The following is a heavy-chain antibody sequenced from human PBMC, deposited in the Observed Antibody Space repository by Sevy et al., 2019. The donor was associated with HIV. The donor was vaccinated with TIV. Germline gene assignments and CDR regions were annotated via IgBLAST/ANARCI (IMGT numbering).Heavy chain of an antibody. J-gene: IGHJ4*02. V-gene: IGHV4-34*01. CDR1: SESCRRYY. D-gene: IGHD1-26*01. CDR2: INHSGTT. CDR3: ASDSGTYTYYFDY. Sequence: SETLSLTCAVYSESCRRYYWNWIHQSPEKELEWIGEINHSGTTNYNPSLKSRVTISVDPSRDQFSLKLNSVIAADTAVYYCASDSGTYTYYFDYWGQGTPVTVSS.